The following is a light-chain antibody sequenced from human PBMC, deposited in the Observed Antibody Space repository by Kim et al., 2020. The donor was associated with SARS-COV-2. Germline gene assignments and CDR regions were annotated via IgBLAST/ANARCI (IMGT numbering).Light chain of an antibody. J-gene: IGLJ2*01. V-gene: IGLV3-1*01. Sequence: SYELTQPPSVSVSPGQTASITCSGDKLGDKYARWYQQKPGQSPVLVIYQDSKRPSGIPERFSGSNSGNTATLTISGTQAMDEADYYCQAWDSSHVVFGGGTQLTVL. CDR3: QAWDSSHVV. CDR2: QDS. CDR1: KLGDKY.